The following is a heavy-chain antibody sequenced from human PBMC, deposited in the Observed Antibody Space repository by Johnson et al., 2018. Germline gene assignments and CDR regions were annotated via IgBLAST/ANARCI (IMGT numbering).Heavy chain of an antibody. CDR1: GFIFRDFF. V-gene: IGHV3-74*03. CDR3: AKAAWRQLWPFDP. J-gene: IGHJ5*02. D-gene: IGHD5-18*01. Sequence: VQLVQSGGGLVQXGGSLRLSCAASGFIFRDFFMHWVRQVPGKGLMWVSHVDHEGTGTKYADSVKGSFTISRDNSRNTLYLQMNSLKADDTAVYYCAKAAWRQLWPFDPWGQGTLVSVSS. CDR2: VDHEGTGT.